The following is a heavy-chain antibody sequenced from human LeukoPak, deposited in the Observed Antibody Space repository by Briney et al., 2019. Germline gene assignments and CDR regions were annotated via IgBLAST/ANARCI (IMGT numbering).Heavy chain of an antibody. J-gene: IGHJ4*02. V-gene: IGHV3-23*01. D-gene: IGHD3-22*01. Sequence: PGGSLRLSCVASGFTFRNYAMSWVRQSPGKGLEWISAISNDGVYTFHADSVKGRLTISRDNSKNTLNLQMDSLGAEDTAIYYCAKGSSGGRPYYFDYWGQGTLVTVSS. CDR2: ISNDGVYT. CDR3: AKGSSGGRPYYFDY. CDR1: GFTFRNYA.